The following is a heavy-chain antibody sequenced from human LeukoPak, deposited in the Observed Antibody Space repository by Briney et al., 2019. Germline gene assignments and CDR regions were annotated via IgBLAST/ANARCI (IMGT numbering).Heavy chain of an antibody. V-gene: IGHV3-33*01. CDR2: IWFDGTEA. CDR1: GVTFSEDA. J-gene: IGHJ6*02. D-gene: IGHD3-16*01. CDR3: ARGHYYDNRASFYSYAMDV. Sequence: PGRTLRLSCAACGVTFSEDAMHGGPRAPGGGVECGALIWFDGTEAYYADSVKGGFTISRDNSKDTPYLQRDILRAENTAGFYCARGHYYDNRASFYSYAMDVRGQGTTVLVSS.